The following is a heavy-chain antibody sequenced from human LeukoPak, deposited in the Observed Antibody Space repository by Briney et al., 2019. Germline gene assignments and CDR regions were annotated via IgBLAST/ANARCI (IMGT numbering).Heavy chain of an antibody. D-gene: IGHD2-8*02. CDR2: IYYSGST. CDR1: GGSISSYY. CDR3: ARHKGTALGMDV. J-gene: IGHJ6*02. Sequence: PSETLSLTCTVSGGSISSYYWSWIRQPPGKGLEWIGYIYYSGSTNYNPSLKSRVTISVDTSKNQFSLKLSSVTAADTAVYYYARHKGTALGMDVWGQGTTVTVSS. V-gene: IGHV4-59*08.